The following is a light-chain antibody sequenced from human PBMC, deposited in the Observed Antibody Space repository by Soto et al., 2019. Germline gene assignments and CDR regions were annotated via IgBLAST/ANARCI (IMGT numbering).Light chain of an antibody. CDR2: GAS. J-gene: IGKJ2*01. Sequence: EIVLTQAPGTLSLSPGERATLSCRASQSVSSTYLAWYQQNPGQAPRLLIYGASSRATGIPDRFSGSGSGTDFTLTIRRLEPEDFAVYFCQQYGSSSYTFGQGTKLAIK. CDR1: QSVSSTY. CDR3: QQYGSSSYT. V-gene: IGKV3-20*01.